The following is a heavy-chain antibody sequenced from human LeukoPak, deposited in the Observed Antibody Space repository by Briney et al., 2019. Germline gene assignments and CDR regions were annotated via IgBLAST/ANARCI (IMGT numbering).Heavy chain of an antibody. CDR3: SGSYFSRVGDDAFDI. CDR1: GGSISSYY. V-gene: IGHV4-4*07. J-gene: IGHJ3*02. CDR2: IYTSGST. D-gene: IGHD1-26*01. Sequence: SETLSLTCTVSGGSISSYYWSWIRQPAGKGLEWIGRIYTSGSTNYNPSLKSRVTISVDTSKNQFSLKLSSVTAADTAVYYCSGSYFSRVGDDAFDIWGQGTMVTVSS.